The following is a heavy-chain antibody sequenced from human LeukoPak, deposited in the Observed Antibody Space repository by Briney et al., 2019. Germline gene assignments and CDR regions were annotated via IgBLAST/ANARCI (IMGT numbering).Heavy chain of an antibody. Sequence: SETLSLTCTVSGGSISSSSYYWGWIRQPPGKGLEWIGSIYYSGSTYYNPSLKSRVTISVDTSKNQFSLKLSSVTAADTAVYYCARDPNAHYYDSSGYSSTGGDYWGQGTLVTVSS. D-gene: IGHD3-22*01. CDR3: ARDPNAHYYDSSGYSSTGGDY. V-gene: IGHV4-39*07. CDR2: IYYSGST. J-gene: IGHJ4*02. CDR1: GGSISSSSYY.